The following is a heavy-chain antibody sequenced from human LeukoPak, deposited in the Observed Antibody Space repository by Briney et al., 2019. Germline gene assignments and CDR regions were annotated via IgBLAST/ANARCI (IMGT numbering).Heavy chain of an antibody. D-gene: IGHD5-18*01. CDR1: GFTFSIPA. J-gene: IGHJ4*02. CDR3: AKAAGRGYNYGDYFDY. CDR2: ISSSGGSK. V-gene: IGHV3-23*01. Sequence: PGGSLRLSCAASGFTFSIPAMSWVPHAPGKGLEWVSAISSSGGSKYDADSVKARFTISRDNSKNTLYLQMTSLRAEDTAVYYGAKAAGRGYNYGDYFDYWGQGTLVTVSS.